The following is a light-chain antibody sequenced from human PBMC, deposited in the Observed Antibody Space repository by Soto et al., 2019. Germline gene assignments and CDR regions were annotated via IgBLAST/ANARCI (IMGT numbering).Light chain of an antibody. CDR3: QQYNSYWT. V-gene: IGKV1-5*03. CDR2: KAS. CDR1: QSISSW. J-gene: IGKJ1*01. Sequence: DIQMTQSPYTLSASLGDRVTITCRASQSISSWLAWYQQKPGKAPKLLIYKASSLESGVPSRFSGSGSGTEFTLTISSLQPDDFATYYCQQYNSYWTFGQGTKVDI.